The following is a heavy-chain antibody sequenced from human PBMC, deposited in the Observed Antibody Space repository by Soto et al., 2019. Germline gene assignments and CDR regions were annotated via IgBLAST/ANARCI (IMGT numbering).Heavy chain of an antibody. CDR3: TRGPRPTSIGTGAF. Sequence: GGSLRLSCETSGFIFKMYWMHWVRQVPGQGPQWVARITDDGSTTYYAASVEGRFTISRDNAKNALYLQMTSLRPDDTAVYYCTRGPRPTSIGTGAFWGQG. CDR1: GFIFKMYW. J-gene: IGHJ4*02. D-gene: IGHD3-10*01. V-gene: IGHV3-74*01. CDR2: ITDDGSTT.